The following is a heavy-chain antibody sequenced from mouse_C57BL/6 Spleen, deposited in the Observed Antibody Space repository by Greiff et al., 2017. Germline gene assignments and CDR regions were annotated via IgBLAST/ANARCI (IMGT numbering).Heavy chain of an antibody. CDR1: GFTFSSYT. J-gene: IGHJ3*01. CDR3: ARLYYDYPFAY. CDR2: ISGGGGNT. V-gene: IGHV5-9*01. Sequence: EVQVVESGGGLVKPGGSLKLSCAASGFTFSSYTMSWVRQTPEKRLEWVATISGGGGNTYYPDSVKGRFTISRDNAKNTLYLQLSSLRSEDTALYYCARLYYDYPFAYWGQGTLLTVSA. D-gene: IGHD2-4*01.